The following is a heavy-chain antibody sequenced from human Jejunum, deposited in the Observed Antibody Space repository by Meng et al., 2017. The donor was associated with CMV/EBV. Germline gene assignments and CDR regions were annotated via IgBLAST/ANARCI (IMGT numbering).Heavy chain of an antibody. CDR1: GFTFSTDM. CDR3: ARGNDFRYGMDV. D-gene: IGHD3-3*01. Sequence: SGFTFSTDMMNWVRQAPGKGLEWVSTISNSGNYIYYADSVKGRFTISRDNAKNLVYLQMNSLRGEDTAVYYCARGNDFRYGMDVWGQGTTVTVSS. CDR2: ISNSGNYI. J-gene: IGHJ6*02. V-gene: IGHV3-21*06.